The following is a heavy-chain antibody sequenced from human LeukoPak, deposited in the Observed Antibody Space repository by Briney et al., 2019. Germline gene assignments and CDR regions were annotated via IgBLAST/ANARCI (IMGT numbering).Heavy chain of an antibody. CDR3: AREGEIIVATMDSGWFDP. CDR2: INPSGGST. CDR1: GYTFTTYY. J-gene: IGHJ5*02. D-gene: IGHD5-12*01. V-gene: IGHV1-46*01. Sequence: ASVKVSCKASGYTFTTYYMHWVRQAPGQGLEWMGIINPSGGSTSYAQKFQGRVTMTRDTSTSTVYMELSSLRSEDTAVYYCAREGEIIVATMDSGWFDPWGQGTLVTVSS.